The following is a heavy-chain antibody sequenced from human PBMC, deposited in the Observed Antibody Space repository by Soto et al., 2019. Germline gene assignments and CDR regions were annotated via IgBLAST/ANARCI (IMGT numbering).Heavy chain of an antibody. CDR3: ATFDY. V-gene: IGHV3-9*01. CDR2: ISWNSGSI. CDR1: GFTFDDYA. Sequence: SLRLSCAASGFTFDDYAMHWVRQAPGKGLEWVSGISWNSGSIGYADSVKGRFTISRDNAKSSLYLQMNSLRAEDTALYYCATFDYWGQGTLVTVSS. J-gene: IGHJ4*02.